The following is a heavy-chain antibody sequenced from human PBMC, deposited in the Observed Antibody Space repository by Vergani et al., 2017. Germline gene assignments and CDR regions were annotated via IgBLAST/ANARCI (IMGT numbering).Heavy chain of an antibody. CDR2: INHSEST. V-gene: IGHV4-34*01. CDR1: GGSFSGYY. CDR3: ARGYTHWNPGLDY. J-gene: IGHJ4*02. D-gene: IGHD1-1*01. Sequence: QVQLQQWGAGLLKPSETLSLTCAVYGGSFSGYYWSWIRQPPGKGLEWIGEINHSESTNYNPSLKSRVTISVDTSKNQFSLKLSSVTAADTAVYYCARGYTHWNPGLDYWGQGTLVTVSS.